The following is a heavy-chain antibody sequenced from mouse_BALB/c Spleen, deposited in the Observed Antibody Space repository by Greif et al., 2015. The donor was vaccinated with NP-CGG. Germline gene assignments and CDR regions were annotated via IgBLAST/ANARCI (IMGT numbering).Heavy chain of an antibody. V-gene: IGHV1-26*01. CDR1: GYTFTDYY. J-gene: IGHJ2*01. Sequence: VKLQQSRPELVKPGASVKMSCKASGYTFTDYYMKGVKKSHGKSLEWIGDINPNNGDTFYNQKFKGKATLTVDKSSSTAYMQLNSRTSEDSAVYYCARVVVGPFDYWGQGTTLTVSS. D-gene: IGHD1-1*01. CDR2: INPNNGDT. CDR3: ARVVVGPFDY.